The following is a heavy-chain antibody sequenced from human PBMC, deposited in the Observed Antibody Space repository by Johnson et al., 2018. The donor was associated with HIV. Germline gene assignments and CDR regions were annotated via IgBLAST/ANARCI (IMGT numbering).Heavy chain of an antibody. V-gene: IGHV3-48*04. CDR3: ARDWVIGDAFDI. Sequence: EVQLVESGGGVVQPGRSLRLSRAASGFTFSTYGMHWVRQAPGKGLEWVSYISSSGNPIYYADSVKGRFTISRDNAKNSLYLQMNSLRAEDTAVYYCARDWVIGDAFDIWGQGTKVTVSS. CDR2: ISSSGNPI. D-gene: IGHD2-21*01. J-gene: IGHJ3*02. CDR1: GFTFSTYG.